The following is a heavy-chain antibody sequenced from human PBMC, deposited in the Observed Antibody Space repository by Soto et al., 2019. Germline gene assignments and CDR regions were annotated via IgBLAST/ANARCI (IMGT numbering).Heavy chain of an antibody. Sequence: QITLKESGPTLVKPTQTLTLTCTFSGFSLSTSGVGVGWIRQPPGKALEWLALIYWDDDKRYSPSLKSRLTIIKDTTTKQMVLTMTTMDPVDKATYYCAHRQTTVSWGTFDYWGQGTLVTVSS. J-gene: IGHJ4*02. V-gene: IGHV2-5*02. D-gene: IGHD4-4*01. CDR2: IYWDDDK. CDR3: AHRQTTVSWGTFDY. CDR1: GFSLSTSGVG.